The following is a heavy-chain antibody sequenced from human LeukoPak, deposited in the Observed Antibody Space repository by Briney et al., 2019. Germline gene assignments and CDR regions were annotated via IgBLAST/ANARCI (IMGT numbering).Heavy chain of an antibody. Sequence: ASVKVSCKASGYTFTSYGISWVRQAPGQGLEWMGWISAYNGNTNYAQKFQDKVTMTTDTSTNTAYMELKSLTSDDTAVYYCARDSFLIGDRLPFDHWGQGTLISVAS. D-gene: IGHD7-27*01. CDR2: ISAYNGNT. CDR1: GYTFTSYG. CDR3: ARDSFLIGDRLPFDH. J-gene: IGHJ4*02. V-gene: IGHV1-18*01.